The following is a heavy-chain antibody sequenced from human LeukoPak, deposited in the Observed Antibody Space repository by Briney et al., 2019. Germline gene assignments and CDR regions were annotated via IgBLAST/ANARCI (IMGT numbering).Heavy chain of an antibody. D-gene: IGHD3-3*01. Sequence: SETLSLTCAVYGGSISSYYWSWIRQPPGKGLEWIGYIYYSGSTNYNPSLKSRVTISVDTSKNQFSLKLSSVTAADTAVYYCARADYDFWSGGTNAFDIWGQGTMVTVSS. V-gene: IGHV4-59*01. J-gene: IGHJ3*02. CDR1: GGSISSYY. CDR2: IYYSGST. CDR3: ARADYDFWSGGTNAFDI.